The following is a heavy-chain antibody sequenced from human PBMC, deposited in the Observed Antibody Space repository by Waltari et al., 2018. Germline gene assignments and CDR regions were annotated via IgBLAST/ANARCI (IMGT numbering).Heavy chain of an antibody. CDR1: GGTFSSYA. V-gene: IGHV1-69*05. Sequence: QVQLVQSGAEVKKPGSSVKVSCKASGGTFSSYAISWMRQAPGQGLEWMGGIIPIFGTANYAQKFQGRVTITTDESTSTAYMELSSLRSEDTAVYYCARPSWSGYPLPADYYYYGMDVWGQGTTVTVSS. CDR2: IIPIFGTA. D-gene: IGHD3-3*01. J-gene: IGHJ6*02. CDR3: ARPSWSGYPLPADYYYYGMDV.